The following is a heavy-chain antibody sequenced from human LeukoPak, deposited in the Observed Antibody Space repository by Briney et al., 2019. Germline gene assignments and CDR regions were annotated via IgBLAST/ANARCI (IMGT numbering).Heavy chain of an antibody. CDR1: GFTFSTYA. CDR2: ITSGGST. Sequence: GASLRLSCAASGFTFSTYAMSWVRQAPGKGLEWVSAITSGGSTYYADSLKGRFTIYRDNSKNTLYLQMNSLRADDTAVYYCAKDWPSEWQQLPDYDAFDIWGQGTMVTVSS. CDR3: AKDWPSEWQQLPDYDAFDI. D-gene: IGHD6-13*01. J-gene: IGHJ3*02. V-gene: IGHV3-23*01.